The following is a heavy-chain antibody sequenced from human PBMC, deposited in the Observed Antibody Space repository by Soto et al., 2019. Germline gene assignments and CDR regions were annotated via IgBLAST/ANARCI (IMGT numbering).Heavy chain of an antibody. J-gene: IGHJ5*02. CDR2: IYYSGST. D-gene: IGHD6-6*01. Sequence: SETLSITCTISGGSISIGGYSWSWIRQHPGKGLEWIGYIYYSGSTYYNPSLKSRVTISVDTSKNQFSLKLSSVTAADTAVYYCARDRASIAARPWFDPWGQGTLVTVSS. V-gene: IGHV4-31*03. CDR1: GGSISIGGYS. CDR3: ARDRASIAARPWFDP.